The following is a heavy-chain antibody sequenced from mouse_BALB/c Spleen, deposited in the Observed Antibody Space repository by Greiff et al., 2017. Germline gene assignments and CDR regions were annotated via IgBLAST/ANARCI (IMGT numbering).Heavy chain of an antibody. CDR1: GYTFTSYW. D-gene: IGHD1-1*01. V-gene: IGHV1S81*02. CDR2: INPSNGRT. J-gene: IGHJ3*01. Sequence: VQLQQPGAELVKPGASVKLSCKASGYTFTSYWMHWVKQRPGQGLEWIGEINPSNGRTNYNEKFKSKATLTVDKSSSTAYMQLSSLTSEDSAVYYCASYGAYWGQGTLVTVSA. CDR3: ASYGAY.